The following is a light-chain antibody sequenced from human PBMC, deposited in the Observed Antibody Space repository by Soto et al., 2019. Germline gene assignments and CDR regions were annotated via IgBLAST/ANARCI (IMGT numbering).Light chain of an antibody. J-gene: IGLJ2*01. Sequence: LTQPPSVSGSPGQSVTISCTGTSSDVGSYNRVSWYQQPPGTAPKLMIYEVSNRPSGVPDRFSGSKSGNTASLTISGLQAEDEADYYCSSYASSSTLVVFGGGTKLTVL. CDR2: EVS. CDR1: SSDVGSYNR. V-gene: IGLV2-18*02. CDR3: SSYASSSTLVV.